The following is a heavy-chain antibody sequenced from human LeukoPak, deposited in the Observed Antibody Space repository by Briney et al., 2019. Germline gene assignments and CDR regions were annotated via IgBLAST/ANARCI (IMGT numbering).Heavy chain of an antibody. V-gene: IGHV3-33*08. CDR3: ARRDKNDYGGNSSAFDI. CDR1: GFTFSNYA. D-gene: IGHD4-23*01. Sequence: GGSLRLSCAASGFTFSNYALHWVRQAPGKGLEWVAVIWYDGSNKYYADSVKGRFTISRDNSKNTLYLQMNSLRAEDTAVYYCARRDKNDYGGNSSAFDIWGQGTMVTVSS. CDR2: IWYDGSNK. J-gene: IGHJ3*02.